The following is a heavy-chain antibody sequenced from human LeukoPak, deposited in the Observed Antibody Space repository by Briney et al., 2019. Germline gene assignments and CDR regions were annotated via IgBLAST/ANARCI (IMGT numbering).Heavy chain of an antibody. CDR2: IYYSGST. CDR3: ARQSKDDGNGTLDY. V-gene: IGHV4-31*03. CDR1: GGSISSGGYY. J-gene: IGHJ4*02. Sequence: SQTLSLTCTVSGGSISSGGYYWSWIRQHPGKGLEWIGYIYYSGSTYYNPSLKSRVTISVDTSKNQFSLKLSSVTAADTAVYYCARQSKDDGNGTLDYWGQGTLVTVSS. D-gene: IGHD4-23*01.